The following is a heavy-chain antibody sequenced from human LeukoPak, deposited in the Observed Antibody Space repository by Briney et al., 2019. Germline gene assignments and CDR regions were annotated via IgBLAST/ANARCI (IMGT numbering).Heavy chain of an antibody. J-gene: IGHJ6*03. CDR2: FNGVKSST. CDR1: EFPFISYW. CDR3: ASRNKWSGYYDYYYYYMDV. Sequence: GGSRDLSLLFSEFPFISYWRHWFGQAPGKGWVWFSRFNGVKSSTSYADSVKGRFTISRDNAKNTLYLQMNSLRSEDTAVYYCASRNKWSGYYDYYYYYMDVWGKGTTVTVSS. D-gene: IGHD3-3*01. V-gene: IGHV3-74*01.